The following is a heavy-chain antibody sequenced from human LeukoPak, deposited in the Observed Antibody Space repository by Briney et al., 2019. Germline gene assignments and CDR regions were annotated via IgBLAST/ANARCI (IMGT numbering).Heavy chain of an antibody. Sequence: SETLSLTCTVSGGSISSSSYYWGWIRQPPGKGLEWIGSICYSGSTYYNPSLKSRITISVDTSKNQFSLKLSSVTAADTAVYYCALTHEWSRYYFDYWGQGTLVTVSS. CDR2: ICYSGST. V-gene: IGHV4-39*01. J-gene: IGHJ4*02. CDR1: GGSISSSSYY. CDR3: ALTHEWSRYYFDY. D-gene: IGHD3-3*01.